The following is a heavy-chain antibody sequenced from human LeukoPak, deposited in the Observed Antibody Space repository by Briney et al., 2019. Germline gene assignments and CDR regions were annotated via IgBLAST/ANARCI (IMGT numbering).Heavy chain of an antibody. CDR2: ISGSGVST. D-gene: IGHD6-19*01. CDR3: AKGQYSSGWYAFDI. Sequence: PGGSLRLSCAASGFTFSSYAMSWVRQAPGKGLEWVSAISGSGVSTYYADSVKGRFTISIYNSKNTLYLQMNSLRAQDTAVYYCAKGQYSSGWYAFDIWGQGTMVTVSS. V-gene: IGHV3-23*01. CDR1: GFTFSSYA. J-gene: IGHJ3*02.